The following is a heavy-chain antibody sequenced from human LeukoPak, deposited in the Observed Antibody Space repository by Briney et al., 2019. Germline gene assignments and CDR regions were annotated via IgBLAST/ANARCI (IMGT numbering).Heavy chain of an antibody. V-gene: IGHV1-18*01. CDR3: ARYSGSRHDPFDI. Sequence: ASVKVSCKASGYTFTDYGITWVRQAPGQGLEWVGWISAYNGNREYAQKFQGRVTMTTDTSTSTAYMDLRSLRSDDTAAYYCARYSGSRHDPFDIWGQGTMVTVSS. J-gene: IGHJ3*02. D-gene: IGHD1-26*01. CDR2: ISAYNGNR. CDR1: GYTFTDYG.